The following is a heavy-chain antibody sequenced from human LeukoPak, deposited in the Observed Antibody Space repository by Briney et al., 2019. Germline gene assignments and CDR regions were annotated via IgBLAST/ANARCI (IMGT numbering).Heavy chain of an antibody. J-gene: IGHJ4*02. Sequence: SETLCLTCTVSGGSISSSSYYWGWIRQPPGKGLEWIGSIYYSGSTYYNPPLKSRVTISVDTSKNQFSLKLSSVTAADTAVYYCARHGGPNYDSSGWYFDYWGQGTLVTVSS. CDR3: ARHGGPNYDSSGWYFDY. V-gene: IGHV4-39*01. CDR1: GGSISSSSYY. CDR2: IYYSGST. D-gene: IGHD3-22*01.